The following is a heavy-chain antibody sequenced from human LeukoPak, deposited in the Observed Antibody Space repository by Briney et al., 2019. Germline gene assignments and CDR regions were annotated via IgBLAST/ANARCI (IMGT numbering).Heavy chain of an antibody. J-gene: IGHJ4*02. D-gene: IGHD3-22*01. CDR3: AKRGVVIRVILVGFHKEAYYFDS. CDR1: GFTFSNFV. Sequence: PGGSLRLSCAASGFTFSNFVMNWVRQAPGKGLEWVAGISDSGGRTNYADSVKGRFTISRDNPKNTLYLQMNSLRAEDTAVYFCAKRGVVIRVILVGFHKEAYYFDSWGQGALVTVSS. CDR2: ISDSGGRT. V-gene: IGHV3-23*01.